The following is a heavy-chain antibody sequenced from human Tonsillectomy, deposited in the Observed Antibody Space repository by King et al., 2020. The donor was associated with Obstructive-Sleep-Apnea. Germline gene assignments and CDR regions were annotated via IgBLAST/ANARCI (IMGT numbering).Heavy chain of an antibody. D-gene: IGHD3-3*01. CDR3: CTDYYDFWSGHPYYGMDV. Sequence: QLQESGPGLVKPSETLSLTCTVSGGSISSSSYYWGCIRQPPGKGLEWIGNIYYNGCTYYNPSLKSRVTISVDTSQNQCSLKLSSVTAADTAAYYCCTDYYDFWSGHPYYGMDVWGQGTTVTVSS. J-gene: IGHJ6*02. CDR1: GGSISSSSYY. V-gene: IGHV4-39*07. CDR2: IYYNGCT.